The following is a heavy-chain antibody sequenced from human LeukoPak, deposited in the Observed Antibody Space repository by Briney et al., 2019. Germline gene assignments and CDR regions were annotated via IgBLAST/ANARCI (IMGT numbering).Heavy chain of an antibody. J-gene: IGHJ4*02. CDR1: GFTFSSYA. V-gene: IGHV3-23*01. D-gene: IGHD3-16*01. CDR2: INGNGRNT. Sequence: GGSLSLSCAASGFTFSSYAMSWVRQAPGKGIEWVSAINGNGRNTYYADSVKGRCTISRDNSKNTLYLHINGLRAEDTAKYYCAKWGPTGYFDCWGQGSLVTVSS. CDR3: AKWGPTGYFDC.